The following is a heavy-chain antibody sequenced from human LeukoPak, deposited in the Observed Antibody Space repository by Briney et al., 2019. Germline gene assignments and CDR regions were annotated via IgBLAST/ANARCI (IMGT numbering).Heavy chain of an antibody. CDR3: AFSTYYYGSGSYYRGDYFDY. V-gene: IGHV3-23*01. CDR1: RLTFSSYA. CDR2: ISGSGGST. D-gene: IGHD3-10*01. Sequence: GGSLRLSCAASRLTFSSYAMSWVRQAPGKGLEWVSAISGSGGSTYYADSVKGRFTISRDNSKNTLYLQMNSLRAEDTAVYYCAFSTYYYGSGSYYRGDYFDYWGQGTLVAVSS. J-gene: IGHJ4*02.